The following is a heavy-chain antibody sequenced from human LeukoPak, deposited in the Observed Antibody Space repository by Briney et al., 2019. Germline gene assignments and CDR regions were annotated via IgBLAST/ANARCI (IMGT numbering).Heavy chain of an antibody. CDR2: IRYDGSNK. J-gene: IGHJ4*02. Sequence: GGSLRLSCAASGFTFSSYGMHWVRQAPGRGLEWVTFIRYDGSNKYYADSVKGRFTISRDNSKNTLYLQMNSLRAEDTAVYYCAKDRIGGDGYNSVWDYWGQGTLVTVSS. V-gene: IGHV3-30*02. CDR3: AKDRIGGDGYNSVWDY. CDR1: GFTFSSYG. D-gene: IGHD5-24*01.